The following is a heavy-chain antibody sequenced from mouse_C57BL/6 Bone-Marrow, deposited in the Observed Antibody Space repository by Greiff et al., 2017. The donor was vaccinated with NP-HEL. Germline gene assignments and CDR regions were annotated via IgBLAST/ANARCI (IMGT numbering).Heavy chain of an antibody. D-gene: IGHD4-1*01. V-gene: IGHV1-55*01. Sequence: QVQLQQPGAELVKPGASVKMSCKASGYTFTSYWITWVKQRPGQGLEWIGDIYPGSGSTNYNEKFKSKATLTVDKSSSTAYMQLSSLTSEDSAVYYCARLRTGTPDYWGQGTTLTVSS. CDR2: IYPGSGST. J-gene: IGHJ2*01. CDR3: ARLRTGTPDY. CDR1: GYTFTSYW.